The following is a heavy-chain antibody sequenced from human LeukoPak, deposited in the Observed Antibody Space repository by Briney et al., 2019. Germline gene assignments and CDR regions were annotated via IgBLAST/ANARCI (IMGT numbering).Heavy chain of an antibody. CDR3: ASIRGSCSGGSCYGVTPWFDP. V-gene: IGHV4-59*12. Sequence: SETLSLTCTVSGGSISSYYWSWIRQPPGKGLEWIGYIYYSGSTNYNPSLKSRVTISVDRSKNQFSLKLSSVTAADTAVYYCASIRGSCSGGSCYGVTPWFDPWGQGTLVTVSS. J-gene: IGHJ5*02. CDR1: GGSISSYY. CDR2: IYYSGST. D-gene: IGHD2-15*01.